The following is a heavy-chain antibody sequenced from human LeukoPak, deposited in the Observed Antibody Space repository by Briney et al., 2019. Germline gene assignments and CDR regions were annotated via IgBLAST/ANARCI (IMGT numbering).Heavy chain of an antibody. V-gene: IGHV3-21*01. Sequence: PGGSLRLSCEASGFTFSSDSMNWVRQAPGKGLEWVSSMSSTSSRIYYADSVKGRFTISRDNARNSLYLQMKSLRVEDTAVYYCARESSEAFVNWGQGTLVTVSS. J-gene: IGHJ4*02. CDR2: MSSTSSRI. CDR3: ARESSEAFVN. CDR1: GFTFSSDS.